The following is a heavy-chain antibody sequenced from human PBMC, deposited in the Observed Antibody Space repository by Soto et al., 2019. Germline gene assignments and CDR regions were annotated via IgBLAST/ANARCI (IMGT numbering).Heavy chain of an antibody. Sequence: ASVKVSCKASGYTFTSYGISWVRQAPGQGLEWMGGIIPYIGNTNYAQKFQGRVTMTADASTSTAYMELSSLRSEDTAVYYCARSKHYDILTGYQITYYGMDVWGQGTTVTVSS. CDR2: IIPYIGNT. J-gene: IGHJ6*02. CDR1: GYTFTSYG. CDR3: ARSKHYDILTGYQITYYGMDV. V-gene: IGHV1-18*01. D-gene: IGHD3-9*01.